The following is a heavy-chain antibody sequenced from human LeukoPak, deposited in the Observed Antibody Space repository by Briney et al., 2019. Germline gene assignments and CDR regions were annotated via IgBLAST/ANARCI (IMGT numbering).Heavy chain of an antibody. CDR1: GGSIRSSYYY. CDR2: IYDSGST. J-gene: IGHJ4*02. D-gene: IGHD3-3*01. Sequence: SETLSLTCTVSGGSIRSSYYYWGWIRQPPGKGLEWIGSIYDSGSTYYNPSLKSRVTISVDTSKNQFSLKLSSVTAADTAVYYCARGLGYYDFWSGYQYYFDYWGQGTLVTVSS. V-gene: IGHV4-39*07. CDR3: ARGLGYYDFWSGYQYYFDY.